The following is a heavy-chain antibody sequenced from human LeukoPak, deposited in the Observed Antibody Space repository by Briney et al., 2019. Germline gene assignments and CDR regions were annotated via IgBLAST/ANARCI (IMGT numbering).Heavy chain of an antibody. CDR3: AKTDKLVIECGMDV. D-gene: IGHD2-21*01. V-gene: IGHV3-21*01. Sequence: GGSLRLSCAASGFIFSDYSMNWVRQAPGKGLEWVSSISRSGSDIYYADSVKGRFTISRDNAKNSLFLQMNSPRAEDTAVYYCAKTDKLVIECGMDVWGQGTTVTVSS. CDR2: ISRSGSDI. CDR1: GFIFSDYS. J-gene: IGHJ6*02.